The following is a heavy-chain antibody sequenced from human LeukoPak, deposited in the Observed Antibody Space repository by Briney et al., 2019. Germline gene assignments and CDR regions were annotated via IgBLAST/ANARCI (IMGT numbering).Heavy chain of an antibody. CDR2: ISYDGNNK. Sequence: GGSLRLSCAASGFTFSSYGMHWVRQAPGKGLDWVAVISYDGNNKYYADSVKGRFTISRDNSRDTLYLQMSSLRAEDTAIYYCAQGSSSGILGAFDIWGQGTMVTFSS. CDR1: GFTFSSYG. CDR3: AQGSSSGILGAFDI. J-gene: IGHJ3*02. D-gene: IGHD6-13*01. V-gene: IGHV3-30*18.